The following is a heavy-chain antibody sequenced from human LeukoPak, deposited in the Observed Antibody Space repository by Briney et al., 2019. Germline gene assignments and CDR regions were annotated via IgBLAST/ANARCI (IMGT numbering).Heavy chain of an antibody. J-gene: IGHJ5*02. V-gene: IGHV1-8*03. D-gene: IGHD3-16*02. CDR3: ARGGYYDYVWGSYRPNWFDP. Sequence: GASVKVSCKASGYTFTSYDINWVRQATGQGLEWMGWMNPNSGNTGYAQKFQGRVTITRNTSISTAYMELSSLRSEDTAVYYCARGGYYDYVWGSYRPNWFDPWGQGTLVTVSS. CDR1: GYTFTSYD. CDR2: MNPNSGNT.